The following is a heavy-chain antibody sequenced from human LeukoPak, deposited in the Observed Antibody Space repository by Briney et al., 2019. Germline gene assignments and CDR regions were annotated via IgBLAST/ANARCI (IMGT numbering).Heavy chain of an antibody. CDR3: AREDVVRGVIDY. CDR1: GFTFSSYE. CDR2: IYSGGST. J-gene: IGHJ4*02. Sequence: QPGGSLRLSCAASGFTFSSYEMNWVRQAPGKGLEWVSVIYSGGSTYYADSVKGRFTISRDNSKNTLYLQMNSLRAEDTAVYYCAREDVVRGVIDYWGQGTLVTVSS. D-gene: IGHD3-10*01. V-gene: IGHV3-53*01.